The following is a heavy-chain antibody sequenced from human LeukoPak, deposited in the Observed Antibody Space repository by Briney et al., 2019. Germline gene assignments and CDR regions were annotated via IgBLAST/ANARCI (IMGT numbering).Heavy chain of an antibody. Sequence: PSETLSLTCAVYGGSFSGYYWSWIRQPPGKGLEWIVEINHSGSTNYNPSLKSRVTISVDTSKNQFSLKLSSVTAADTAVYYCATLSEDILPGYPPPFPWGQGTLVTVSS. CDR3: ATLSEDILPGYPPPFP. V-gene: IGHV4-34*01. CDR2: INHSGST. D-gene: IGHD3-9*01. J-gene: IGHJ5*02. CDR1: GGSFSGYY.